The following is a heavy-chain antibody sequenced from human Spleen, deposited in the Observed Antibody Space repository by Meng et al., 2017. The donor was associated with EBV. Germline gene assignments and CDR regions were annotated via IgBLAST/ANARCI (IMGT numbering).Heavy chain of an antibody. D-gene: IGHD3-10*01. V-gene: IGHV1-69*01. CDR1: GGPFRNYA. CDR2: FLPTLGAP. Sequence: QVQLVQSAAEGIKPGSAVKVSCNTSGGPFRNYAISWVRQAPGQGLEWLGGFLPTLGAPNYAQKFHGRVTITADESTSTHYMDLSSLRSEDTAIYYGASESGRGYTPDYWGQGTLVTVSS. CDR3: ASESGRGYTPDY. J-gene: IGHJ4*02.